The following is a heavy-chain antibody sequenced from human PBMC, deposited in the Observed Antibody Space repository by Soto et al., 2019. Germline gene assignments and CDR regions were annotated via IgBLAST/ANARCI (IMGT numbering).Heavy chain of an antibody. CDR1: GGTFSSYA. J-gene: IGHJ6*02. CDR3: ASARTIFGVVTPPNYYGMDV. D-gene: IGHD3-3*01. CDR2: IIPIFGTA. Sequence: SVKVSCKASGGTFSSYAISWVRQAPGQGLEWMGGIIPIFGTANYAQKFQGRVTITADESTSTAYMEPSSLRSEDTAVYYCASARTIFGVVTPPNYYGMDVWGQGTTVTVSS. V-gene: IGHV1-69*13.